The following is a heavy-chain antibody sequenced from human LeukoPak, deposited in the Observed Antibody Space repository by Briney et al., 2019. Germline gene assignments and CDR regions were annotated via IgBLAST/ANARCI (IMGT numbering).Heavy chain of an antibody. CDR3: ANADTEDFFDS. V-gene: IGHV4-38-2*01. Sequence: SETLSLTCAVSGSSISSDYYWGWVRQPPGKGLAWVGSIYHDETTYYNPSLKRRVTISLVTSKKQFSLMLASVTAADTAIYYCANADTEDFFDSWGQGILVTVSS. CDR1: GSSISSDYY. CDR2: IYHDETT. D-gene: IGHD2-8*01. J-gene: IGHJ4*02.